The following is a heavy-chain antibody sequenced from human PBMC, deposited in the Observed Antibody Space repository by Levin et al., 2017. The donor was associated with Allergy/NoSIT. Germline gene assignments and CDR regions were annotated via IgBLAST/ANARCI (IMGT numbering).Heavy chain of an antibody. Sequence: SQTLSLTCAVYGGSFSGYYWSWIRQPTGKGLEWIGEINHSGSTNYNPSLKSRVTISVDTSKNQFSLKLSSVTAADTAVYYCARGRLAAAVWGQGTLVTVSS. D-gene: IGHD6-13*01. V-gene: IGHV4-34*01. CDR2: INHSGST. J-gene: IGHJ4*02. CDR3: ARGRLAAAV. CDR1: GGSFSGYY.